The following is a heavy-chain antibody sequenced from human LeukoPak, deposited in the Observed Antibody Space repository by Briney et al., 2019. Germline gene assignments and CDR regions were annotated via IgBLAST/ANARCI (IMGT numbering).Heavy chain of an antibody. V-gene: IGHV1-46*01. CDR1: GYTFASYY. CDR2: INPSGGST. Sequence: ASVKVSCKASGYTFASYYMHWVRQAPGQGLEWMGIINPSGGSTKYAQKFQGRFTMTRDTSTSTVYVEVSSLTSEDTAVYYCAREGTYDSSGYYIDYWGQGTLVTVSS. D-gene: IGHD3-22*01. J-gene: IGHJ4*02. CDR3: AREGTYDSSGYYIDY.